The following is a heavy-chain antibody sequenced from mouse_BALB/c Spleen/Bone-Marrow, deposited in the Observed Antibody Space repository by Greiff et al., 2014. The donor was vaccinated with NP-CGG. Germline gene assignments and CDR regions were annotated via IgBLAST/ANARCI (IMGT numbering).Heavy chain of an antibody. J-gene: IGHJ3*01. CDR3: ARNRDWVFAY. CDR1: GYTFTNYW. Sequence: VQLQQSGTVLARPGASLRMSCKASGYTFTNYWINWIKQRPGQGLEWIGAIYPGNNDAKYTQKFKAKAKLTAVTSTSTADMELSSLTNEDSAVYYCARNRDWVFAYWGQGTLVTVSA. CDR2: IYPGNNDA. V-gene: IGHV1-5*01. D-gene: IGHD4-1*01.